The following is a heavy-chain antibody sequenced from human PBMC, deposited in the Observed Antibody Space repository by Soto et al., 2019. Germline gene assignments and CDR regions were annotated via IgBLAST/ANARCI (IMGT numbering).Heavy chain of an antibody. CDR3: ARVASYYGSGRSYYYYGMDV. CDR2: INAGNGNT. V-gene: IGHV1-3*01. J-gene: IGHJ6*02. Sequence: QVQLVQSGAEVKKPGASVKVSCKASGYTFTSYAMHWVRQAPGQRLEWMGWINAGNGNTKYSQKFQGRVTITRDTSASTAYMELSSLRSEDTAVYYCARVASYYGSGRSYYYYGMDVWGQGTTVTVSS. CDR1: GYTFTSYA. D-gene: IGHD3-10*01.